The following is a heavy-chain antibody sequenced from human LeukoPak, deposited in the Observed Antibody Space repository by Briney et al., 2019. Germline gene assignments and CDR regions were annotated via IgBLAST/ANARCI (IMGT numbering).Heavy chain of an antibody. CDR1: GISLSNYA. J-gene: IGHJ4*02. D-gene: IGHD3-10*01. Sequence: GGSLRFSCVVSGISLSNYAMSWVRQAPGKGLEWVSSTRERGGSTTYADSVKGRFTISRDNSLNTLYLQMSSLRAEDAAVYFCAKRGVVIRGILVIGYHQEAYHYDYWGQGVLVTVSS. CDR2: TRERGGST. V-gene: IGHV3-23*01. CDR3: AKRGVVIRGILVIGYHQEAYHYDY.